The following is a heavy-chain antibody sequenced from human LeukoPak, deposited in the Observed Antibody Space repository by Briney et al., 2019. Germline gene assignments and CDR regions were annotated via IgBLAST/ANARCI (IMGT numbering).Heavy chain of an antibody. CDR1: EFTFSSYA. CDR2: ITGSGGTT. V-gene: IGHV3-23*01. D-gene: IGHD3-22*01. CDR3: AKGAYYDSSGYYYYFDD. J-gene: IGHJ4*02. Sequence: GGSLRLSCAASEFTFSSYAMSWVRQAPGKGLEWVSAITGSGGTTYYAESVKGRFTISRDNSKNTLYLQMNSLRAEDTAVYYCAKGAYYDSSGYYYYFDDWGQGTLVTVSS.